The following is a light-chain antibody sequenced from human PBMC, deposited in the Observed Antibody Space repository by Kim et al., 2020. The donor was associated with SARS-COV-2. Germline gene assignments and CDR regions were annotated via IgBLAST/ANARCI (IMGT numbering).Light chain of an antibody. J-gene: IGKJ4*01. CDR1: QDISSF. Sequence: SASTGDRVTITCRASQDISSFLAWYQQKPGKAPKLLIYAASTLQSGVPSRFTGSGSGTDFTLTISCLQSEDFATYYCQQYNSYPLTFGGGTKLEI. CDR2: AAS. V-gene: IGKV1-8*01. CDR3: QQYNSYPLT.